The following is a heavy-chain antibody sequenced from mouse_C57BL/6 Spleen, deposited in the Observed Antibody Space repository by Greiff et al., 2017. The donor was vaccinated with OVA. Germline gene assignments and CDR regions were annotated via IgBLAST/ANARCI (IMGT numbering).Heavy chain of an antibody. V-gene: IGHV1-72*01. J-gene: IGHJ4*01. CDR2: IDPNSGGT. CDR3: ARSRRGYYSNYDAMDY. CDR1: GYTFTSYW. Sequence: VQLQESGAELVKPGASVKLSCKASGYTFTSYWMHWVKQRPGRGLEWIGRIDPNSGGTKYNEKFKSKATLTVDKPSSTSYMQLSSLTSEDSAIYYCARSRRGYYSNYDAMDYWGQGTSVTVSS. D-gene: IGHD2-5*01.